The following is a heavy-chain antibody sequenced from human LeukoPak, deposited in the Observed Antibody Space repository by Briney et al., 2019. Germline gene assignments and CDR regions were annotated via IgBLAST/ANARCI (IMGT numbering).Heavy chain of an antibody. V-gene: IGHV3-74*01. CDR3: AKSRSGSANWALQIFDN. D-gene: IGHD1-1*01. CDR2: IKGDERST. Sequence: GGSLRLSCAASGFTFSSYWLHWVRQAPGKGLVWVSRIKGDERSTNYADSVKGRFTISRDNSKNSLFVQMSSLRAEDTAVYFCAKSRSGSANWALQIFDNWGQGTLVTVSS. J-gene: IGHJ4*02. CDR1: GFTFSSYW.